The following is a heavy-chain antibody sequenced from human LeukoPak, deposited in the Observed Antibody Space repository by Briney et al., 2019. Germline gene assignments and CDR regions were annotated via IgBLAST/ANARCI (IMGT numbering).Heavy chain of an antibody. CDR3: ARRPLDHYYYYMDV. CDR2: ISRNRNYI. V-gene: IGHV3-21*04. Sequence: GGSLRLSCAASGFSFSLYSMNWVRQAPGKGLEWVSTISRNRNYIYYAGSVKGRFAISRDDARNSLFLHMNSRRAEGTAVYYCARRPLDHYYYYMDVWGKGTTVTVSS. J-gene: IGHJ6*03. CDR1: GFSFSLYS. D-gene: IGHD6-6*01.